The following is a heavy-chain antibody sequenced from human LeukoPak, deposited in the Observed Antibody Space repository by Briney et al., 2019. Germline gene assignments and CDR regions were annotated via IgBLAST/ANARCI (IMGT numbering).Heavy chain of an antibody. CDR2: IYYSGST. CDR3: ARRGYSSSFDNWFDP. D-gene: IGHD6-6*01. CDR1: GGSISSYY. Sequence: PSETLPLTCTVSGGSISSYYWSWIRQPPGKGLEWIGYIYYSGSTNYNPSLKSRVTISVDTSKNQFSLKLSSVTAADTAVYYCARRGYSSSFDNWFDPWGQGTLVTVSS. J-gene: IGHJ5*02. V-gene: IGHV4-59*08.